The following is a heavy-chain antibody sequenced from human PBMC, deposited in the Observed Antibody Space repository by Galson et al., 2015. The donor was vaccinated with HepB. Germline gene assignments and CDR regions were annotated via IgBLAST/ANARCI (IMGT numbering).Heavy chain of an antibody. CDR2: IWYDGSNK. CDR1: GFTVSSYG. D-gene: IGHD2-8*02. V-gene: IGHV3-33*01. CDR3: ARAISLTSSGPARAGGPFYPGSEYYYYYYMDV. Sequence: SLRLSCAASGFTVSSYGMHWVRQAPGKGLEWVAVIWYDGSNKYYADSVKGRFTIARDNSKNTLYLQMNSLRAEDTAVYYCARAISLTSSGPARAGGPFYPGSEYYYYYYMDVWGKGTTVTVSS. J-gene: IGHJ6*03.